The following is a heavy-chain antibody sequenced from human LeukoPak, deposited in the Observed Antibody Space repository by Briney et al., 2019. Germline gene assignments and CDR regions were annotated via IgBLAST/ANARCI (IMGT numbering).Heavy chain of an antibody. V-gene: IGHV4-59*08. Sequence: SETLSLTCSVSGDSIINYYWSWIRQSPGKGLEWIGYIYYSGSTKYNPSLKSRVTISVDTSKNQFSLKLSSVTAADTAVYYCARHRGSGSPYFDYWGQGTLVTVSS. CDR2: IYYSGST. CDR1: GDSIINYY. CDR3: ARHRGSGSPYFDY. J-gene: IGHJ4*02. D-gene: IGHD3-10*01.